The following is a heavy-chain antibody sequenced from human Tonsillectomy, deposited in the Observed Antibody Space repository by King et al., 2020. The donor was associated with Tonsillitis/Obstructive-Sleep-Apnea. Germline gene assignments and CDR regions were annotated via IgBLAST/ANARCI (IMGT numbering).Heavy chain of an antibody. V-gene: IGHV2-70*11. D-gene: IGHD5-18*01. CDR3: ARSSQTRRYSYGRDYYYYYMDV. CDR1: GFSLSTSGMC. Sequence: TLKESGPALVKPTQTLTLTCTFSGFSLSTSGMCVSWIRQPPGKALEWLARIHWDDDKYYTTSLKTRLTIPKGTSKNQVVLTMTNVDPVDTATYYCARSSQTRRYSYGRDYYYYYMDVWGKGTTVTVSS. CDR2: IHWDDDK. J-gene: IGHJ6*03.